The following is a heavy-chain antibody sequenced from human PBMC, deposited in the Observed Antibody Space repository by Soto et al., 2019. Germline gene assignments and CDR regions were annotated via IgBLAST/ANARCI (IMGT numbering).Heavy chain of an antibody. CDR2: IIPIFGTA. J-gene: IGHJ4*02. Sequence: QVQLVQSGAEVKKPGSSVKVSCKASGGTFSSDAISWVRQAPGQGLEWMGGIIPIFGTANYAQKFQGRVTITADESTSTAYMELSSLRSEDTAVYYCASTPRLRFFEWLFDSWGQGTLVTVSS. V-gene: IGHV1-69*01. CDR1: GGTFSSDA. CDR3: ASTPRLRFFEWLFDS. D-gene: IGHD3-3*01.